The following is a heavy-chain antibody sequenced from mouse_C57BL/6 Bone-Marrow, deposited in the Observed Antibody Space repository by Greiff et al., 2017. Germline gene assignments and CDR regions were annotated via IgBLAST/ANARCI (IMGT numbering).Heavy chain of an antibody. J-gene: IGHJ4*01. D-gene: IGHD1-1*01. CDR3: ARNQVPTTGYAMDY. V-gene: IGHV1-54*01. CDR2: INPGSGGT. CDR1: GYAFTNYL. Sequence: QVQLQQSGAELVRPGTSVKVSCKASGYAFTNYLIEWVKQRPGQGLEWIGVINPGSGGTNYNEKFKGKATLTADKSSSTAYMQLSSLTSEDSAVYFCARNQVPTTGYAMDYWGQGTSVTVSS.